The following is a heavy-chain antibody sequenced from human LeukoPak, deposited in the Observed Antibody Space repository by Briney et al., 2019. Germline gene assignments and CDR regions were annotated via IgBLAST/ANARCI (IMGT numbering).Heavy chain of an antibody. CDR1: GGSISTYH. D-gene: IGHD2-15*01. J-gene: IGHJ4*02. Sequence: SETLSLTCIVSGGSISTYHWSWIRQPAGKGLEWIGRIYSNEDTRYNPSLKSRVTMSVDTSKNQFSLKLSSVTAADTAVYYCARAAGASGGQYFDYWGQGTLVAVSS. V-gene: IGHV4-4*07. CDR2: IYSNEDT. CDR3: ARAAGASGGQYFDY.